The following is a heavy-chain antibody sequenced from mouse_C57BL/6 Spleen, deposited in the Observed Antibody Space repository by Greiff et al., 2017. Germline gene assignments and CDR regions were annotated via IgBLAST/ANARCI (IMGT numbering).Heavy chain of an antibody. CDR3: ARGGYGSSRGGYFDV. J-gene: IGHJ1*03. Sequence: QVQLQQPGAELVRPGSSVKLSCKASGYTFTSYWMHWVKQRPIQGLEWIGNIDPSDSETHYNQKFKDKATLTVDKSSSTAYMQLSSLTSEDSAVYYCARGGYGSSRGGYFDVWGTGTTVTVSS. CDR1: GYTFTSYW. V-gene: IGHV1-52*01. CDR2: IDPSDSET. D-gene: IGHD1-1*01.